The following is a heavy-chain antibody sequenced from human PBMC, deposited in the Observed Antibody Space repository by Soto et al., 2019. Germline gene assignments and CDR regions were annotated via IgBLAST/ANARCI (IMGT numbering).Heavy chain of an antibody. CDR3: ARDSSLFSLDY. J-gene: IGHJ4*02. CDR2: ISYDGSNK. D-gene: IGHD3-9*01. Sequence: GGSLRLSCAASGFTFSSYAMHWVRQAPGKGLEWVAVISYDGSNKYYADSVKGRFTISRDNSKNTLYLQMNSLRAEDTAVYYCARDSSLFSLDYWGQGTLVTVSS. CDR1: GFTFSSYA. V-gene: IGHV3-30-3*01.